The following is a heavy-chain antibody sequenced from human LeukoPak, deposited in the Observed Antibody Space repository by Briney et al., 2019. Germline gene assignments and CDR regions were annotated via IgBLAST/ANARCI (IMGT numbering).Heavy chain of an antibody. CDR1: GVSISTYC. V-gene: IGHV4-59*12. CDR2: ISYSGST. D-gene: IGHD6-13*01. CDR3: ARVHSSSWYGEDY. Sequence: SETVSLTCAVSGVSISTYCWSWIRESPGKGLEWIGYISYSGSTNNNPSLKSRVTMSVDTSKNQFSLKLSSVTAADTAVYYCARVHSSSWYGEDYWGQGTLVTVSS. J-gene: IGHJ4*02.